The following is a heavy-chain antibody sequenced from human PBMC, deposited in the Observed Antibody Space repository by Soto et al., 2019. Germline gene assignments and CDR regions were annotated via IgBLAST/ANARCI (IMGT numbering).Heavy chain of an antibody. Sequence: SETLSLTCTVSGGSISSYYWSWIRQPPGKGLEWIGYIYYSGSTNYNPSLKSRVTISVDTSKNQFSLKLSSVTAADTAVYFCARQGIAAGFDYWGQGPLVTVSS. V-gene: IGHV4-59*01. CDR1: GGSISSYY. D-gene: IGHD6-13*01. J-gene: IGHJ4*02. CDR3: ARQGIAAGFDY. CDR2: IYYSGST.